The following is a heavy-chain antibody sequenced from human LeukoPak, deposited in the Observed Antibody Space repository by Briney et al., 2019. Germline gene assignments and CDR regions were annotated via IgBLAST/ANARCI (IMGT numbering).Heavy chain of an antibody. V-gene: IGHV3-48*04. J-gene: IGHJ4*02. CDR2: ISSSSSTI. D-gene: IGHD6-19*01. Sequence: GGSLRLSCAASGFTFSSYSMNWVRQAPGKGLEWVSYISSSSSTIYYADSVKGRFTISRDNAKNSLYLQMNSLRAEDTAVYYCARTYSSGWRPLYYFDYWGQGTLVTVSS. CDR3: ARTYSSGWRPLYYFDY. CDR1: GFTFSSYS.